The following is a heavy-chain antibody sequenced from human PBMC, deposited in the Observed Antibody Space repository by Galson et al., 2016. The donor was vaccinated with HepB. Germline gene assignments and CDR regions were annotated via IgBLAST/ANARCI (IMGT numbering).Heavy chain of an antibody. Sequence: SLRLSCAASGFTFSSYAMHWVRQAPGKGLEWVAVISYDGSNKYYADSVKGRFTISRDNSKNTLYLQMNSLRAEDTAVYYCAREGKDIVLMVYATKDYYGMDVWGQGTTVTASS. CDR3: AREGKDIVLMVYATKDYYGMDV. J-gene: IGHJ6*02. CDR2: ISYDGSNK. V-gene: IGHV3-30*04. CDR1: GFTFSSYA. D-gene: IGHD2-8*01.